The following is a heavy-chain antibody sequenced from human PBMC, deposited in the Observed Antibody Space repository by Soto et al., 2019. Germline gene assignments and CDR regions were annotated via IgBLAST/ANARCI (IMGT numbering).Heavy chain of an antibody. Sequence: SETMSLTCSVSDDSMRSGGYYWTWIRQLPGKGLQWIGFIHYSGATLYSPSLKSRVSISMQMSNNQFSLRLGSVTAADTAIYYCMRGMDTDVSGFWHHRGQGTPVTVCS. D-gene: IGHD5-18*01. J-gene: IGHJ4*02. CDR3: MRGMDTDVSGFWHH. CDR1: DDSMRSGGYY. CDR2: IHYSGAT. V-gene: IGHV4-31*03.